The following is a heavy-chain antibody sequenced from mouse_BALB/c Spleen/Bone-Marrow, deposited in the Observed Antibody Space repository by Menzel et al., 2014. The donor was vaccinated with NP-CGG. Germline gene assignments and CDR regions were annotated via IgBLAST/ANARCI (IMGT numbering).Heavy chain of an antibody. V-gene: IGHV5-9-3*01. CDR1: GFTFSSYA. CDR2: ISSGGSYT. J-gene: IGHJ2*01. D-gene: IGHD2-4*01. Sequence: VQLKDSGGGLVKPGGSLKLSCAASGFTFSSYAMSWVRQTPEKRLEWVATISSGGSYTYYPDSVKGRFTISRDNAENTLYLQMSSLRSEDTAMYYCARHGITRLLDYWGQGTTLTVSS. CDR3: ARHGITRLLDY.